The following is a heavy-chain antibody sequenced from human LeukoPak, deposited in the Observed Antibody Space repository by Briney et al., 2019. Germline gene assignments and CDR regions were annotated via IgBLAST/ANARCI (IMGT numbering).Heavy chain of an antibody. CDR2: VYPGDSDT. J-gene: IGHJ6*02. CDR3: ARIAVPGTGGRNCGMDV. D-gene: IGHD6-19*01. Sequence: HGESLKISCKGSGYNFTNYWIAWVRQMPGKGLEWMGIVYPGDSDTKYNPSCEGQLTLSADKSINTAYVQWGSLQASDSGMYYCARIAVPGTGGRNCGMDVWGQGTTVTVSS. V-gene: IGHV5-51*01. CDR1: GYNFTNYW.